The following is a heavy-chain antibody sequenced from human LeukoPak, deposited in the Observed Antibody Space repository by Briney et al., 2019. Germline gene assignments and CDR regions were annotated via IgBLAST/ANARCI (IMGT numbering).Heavy chain of an antibody. CDR3: ARAPVGNGSDY. J-gene: IGHJ4*02. Sequence: PSETLSLTCTVSGGSISSSSYYWGWIRQPPGKGLEWIGSIYYSGSTYYNPSLKSRVTISVDTSKNQFSLKLSSVTAADTAVYYCARAPVGNGSDYWGQGTLVTVST. V-gene: IGHV4-39*01. D-gene: IGHD7-27*01. CDR2: IYYSGST. CDR1: GGSISSSSYY.